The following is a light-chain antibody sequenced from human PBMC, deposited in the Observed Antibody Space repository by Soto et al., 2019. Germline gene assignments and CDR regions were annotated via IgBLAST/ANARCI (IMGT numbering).Light chain of an antibody. CDR2: EVN. Sequence: QSVLPQTPSASGSPGQSVTISCTGSSDDIGGYDYVSWYQHHPGRTPKLIIYEVNKRPSGVPDRFSGSKSGNTASLTVSGLQAEDGADYYCSSYAVKKNFVVFGAGTKVIVL. CDR1: SDDIGGYDY. J-gene: IGLJ1*01. CDR3: SSYAVKKNFVV. V-gene: IGLV2-8*01.